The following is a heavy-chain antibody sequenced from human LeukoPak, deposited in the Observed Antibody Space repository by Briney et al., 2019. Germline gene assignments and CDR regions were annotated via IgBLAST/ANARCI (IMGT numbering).Heavy chain of an antibody. D-gene: IGHD5-18*01. CDR3: VVDTAMVIFDY. V-gene: IGHV1-46*01. Sequence: GASVKVSCKASGYTFTSYYMHWVRQAPGQGLEWMGIINPSGGSTGYAQKFQGRVTITRNTSISTAYMELSSLRSEDTAVYYCVVDTAMVIFDYWGQGTLVTVSS. CDR1: GYTFTSYY. J-gene: IGHJ4*02. CDR2: INPSGGST.